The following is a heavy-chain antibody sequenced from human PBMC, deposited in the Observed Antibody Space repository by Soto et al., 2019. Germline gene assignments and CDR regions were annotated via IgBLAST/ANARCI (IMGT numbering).Heavy chain of an antibody. CDR1: GGSFSGYY. Sequence: PSETLSLTCAVYGGSFSGYYWSWIRQPPGKGLEWIGEINHSGSTNYNPSLKSRVTISVDTSKNQFSLKLSSVTAADTAVYYCARRLSSGWYSWGQGTLVTVSS. V-gene: IGHV4-34*01. J-gene: IGHJ4*02. CDR2: INHSGST. CDR3: ARRLSSGWYS. D-gene: IGHD6-19*01.